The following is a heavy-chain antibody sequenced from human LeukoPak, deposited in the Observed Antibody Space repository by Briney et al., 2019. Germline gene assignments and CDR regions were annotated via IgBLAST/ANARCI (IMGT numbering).Heavy chain of an antibody. Sequence: ASVKVSGKASGYTFAGYFMHWVRQAPGQRLEWMGWINPNGGGARYAQKFQGRVTMTRDTSIGTGYMEVSRLRSDDTAVYYCVGDSAGDDYNAFDYWGQGTLVTVSS. CDR3: VGDSAGDDYNAFDY. D-gene: IGHD5-24*01. J-gene: IGHJ4*02. CDR1: GYTFAGYF. V-gene: IGHV1-2*02. CDR2: INPNGGGA.